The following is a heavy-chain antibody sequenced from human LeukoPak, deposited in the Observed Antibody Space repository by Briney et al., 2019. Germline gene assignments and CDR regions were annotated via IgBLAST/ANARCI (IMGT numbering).Heavy chain of an antibody. Sequence: SSETLSLTCAVYGGSFSGYYWSWIRQPPGKGLEWIGEINHSGSTNYNPSLKSRVTISVDTSKNQFSLKLSSVTAADTAVYYCARDYSRYLGGGFDYWGQGTLVTVSS. CDR3: ARDYSRYLGGGFDY. V-gene: IGHV4-34*01. J-gene: IGHJ4*02. CDR2: INHSGST. CDR1: GGSFSGYY. D-gene: IGHD3-16*01.